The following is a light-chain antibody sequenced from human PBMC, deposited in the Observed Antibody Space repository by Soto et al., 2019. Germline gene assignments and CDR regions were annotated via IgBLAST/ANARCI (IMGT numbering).Light chain of an antibody. CDR2: GAS. CDR1: ESVTSSY. J-gene: IGKJ1*01. CDR3: QQYGRSPRT. V-gene: IGKV3-20*01. Sequence: EIVLTQSPGTLSLSPGERATLSCRASESVTSSYLAWYQHKPGQAPRLLIYGASSRATGIPYRFSGSGSGTDFTLTISRLEPEDFAVYYCQQYGRSPRTFGQGTKVEI.